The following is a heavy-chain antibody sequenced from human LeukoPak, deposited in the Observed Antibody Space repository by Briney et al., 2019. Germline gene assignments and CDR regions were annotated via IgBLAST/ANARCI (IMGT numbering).Heavy chain of an antibody. CDR3: ARGRNDNGGMFFDS. CDR1: GGSISSGGYY. V-gene: IGHV4-31*03. D-gene: IGHD4-23*01. Sequence: SETLSLTCTVSGGSISSGGYYWSWIRQHPGKGLEWIGFISYSGYTSYSPSLKSRVAISVDTSKSQFSLRLSSLTAADTAIYYCARGRNDNGGMFFDSWAQGTLVTVSS. CDR2: ISYSGYT. J-gene: IGHJ4*02.